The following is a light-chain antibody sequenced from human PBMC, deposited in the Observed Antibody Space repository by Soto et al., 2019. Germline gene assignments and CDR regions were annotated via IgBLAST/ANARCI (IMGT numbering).Light chain of an antibody. V-gene: IGLV1-40*01. CDR3: QSYDSSLRRV. J-gene: IGLJ2*01. CDR2: GNS. CDR1: MSNIGAGYD. Sequence: QAVLTQPPSVSGAPGQRVTIYCAGCMSNIGAGYDVHWYQQLPRTAPKPPIYGNSNRPSEVPDRLSAAKSGTSGPLGIIRLQAEDEAEYYCQSYDSSLRRVFGGGTKVTVL.